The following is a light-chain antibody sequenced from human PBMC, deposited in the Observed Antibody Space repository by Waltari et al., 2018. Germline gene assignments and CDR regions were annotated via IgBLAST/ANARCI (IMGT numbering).Light chain of an antibody. CDR3: QRYDDYPPT. CDR1: QSISHW. Sequence: DIQMTQSHSTLSPSVGDRVTITCRASQSISHWLAWYQQKPGKAPKLLISKASSLEKEVPSRFSGSGSGTEFTLTITNLQPDDFATFYCQRYDDYPPTFGGGTKVEIK. J-gene: IGKJ4*01. CDR2: KAS. V-gene: IGKV1-5*03.